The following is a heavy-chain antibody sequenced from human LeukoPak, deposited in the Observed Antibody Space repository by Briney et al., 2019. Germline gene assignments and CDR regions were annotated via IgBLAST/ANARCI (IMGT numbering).Heavy chain of an antibody. J-gene: IGHJ4*02. CDR3: AKGERVGATKKYYFDY. Sequence: GGTLRLSCAASGFTFSSYGMSWVRRAPGKGLEWVSAISGSGGSTYYADSVKGRFTISRDNSKNTLYLQMNSLRAEDTAVYYCAKGERVGATKKYYFDYWGQGTLVTVSS. V-gene: IGHV3-23*01. D-gene: IGHD1-26*01. CDR1: GFTFSSYG. CDR2: ISGSGGST.